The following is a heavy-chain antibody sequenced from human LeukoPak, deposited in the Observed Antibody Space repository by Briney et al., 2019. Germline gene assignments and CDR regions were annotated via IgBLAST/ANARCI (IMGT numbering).Heavy chain of an antibody. J-gene: IGHJ4*02. CDR3: AKSGGYGLIDY. D-gene: IGHD1-26*01. CDR1: GASVSGSAYY. Sequence: SETLSLACTVSGASVSGSAYYWGWIRQPPGKGLEWIGNIYYSGSTYYNESLESRVTISIDTSKNQFSLKLNSVTAADTAMYYCAKSGGYGLIDYWGQGTLVTVSS. V-gene: IGHV4-39*01. CDR2: IYYSGST.